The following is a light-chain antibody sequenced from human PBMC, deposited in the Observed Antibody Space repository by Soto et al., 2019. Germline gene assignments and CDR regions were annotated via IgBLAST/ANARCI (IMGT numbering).Light chain of an antibody. V-gene: IGKV3-11*01. Sequence: EIVLTQSPATLSLSPGERATLSCRASQSVSSYLAWYQQKPGRAPRLLIYDASNRATGIPPRFSGSGSGTDFTLTISSLEPEDFAVYYCQHRSNWPLTFGGGTKVDIK. CDR2: DAS. CDR3: QHRSNWPLT. CDR1: QSVSSY. J-gene: IGKJ4*01.